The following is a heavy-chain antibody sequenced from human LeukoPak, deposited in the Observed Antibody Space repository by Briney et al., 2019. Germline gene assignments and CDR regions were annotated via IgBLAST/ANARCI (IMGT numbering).Heavy chain of an antibody. V-gene: IGHV3-23*01. CDR2: TVGNGGST. D-gene: IGHD3-22*01. Sequence: AGSLRLSCAASGFTFSNYAMSWVRQGPGKGLEWVSATVGNGGSTYYLDSLKGRCTSSRDNSKTTLYSQMNSLRAEDTAVYYCAKRVIDYYESSGSSHGFETWGQGTMVGVSS. J-gene: IGHJ3*02. CDR1: GFTFSNYA. CDR3: AKRVIDYYESSGSSHGFET.